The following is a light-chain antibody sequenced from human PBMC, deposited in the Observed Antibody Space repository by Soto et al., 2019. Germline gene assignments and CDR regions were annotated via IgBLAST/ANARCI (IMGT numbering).Light chain of an antibody. J-gene: IGKJ1*01. V-gene: IGKV1-39*01. CDR1: QTIGTF. CDR3: QLSYLTWT. Sequence: IQVTQSPSSLSASVGDRVTITFRASQTIGTFLNWYQQKPGKAPNLLISSASTLQSGVPSRFIGSGSGTDFALTISSLQSEDLATYYCQLSYLTWTFGQGTKVDIK. CDR2: SAS.